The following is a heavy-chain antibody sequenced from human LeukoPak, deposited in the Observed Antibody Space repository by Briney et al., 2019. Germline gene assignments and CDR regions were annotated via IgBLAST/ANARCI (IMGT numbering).Heavy chain of an antibody. CDR2: IRSDGST. V-gene: IGHV3-74*01. CDR3: ARDYYYAVDV. CDR1: GFTFNTYW. J-gene: IGHJ6*02. Sequence: GGSLRLSCAASGFTFNTYWLHWVRQAPGEGLVWVSRIRSDGSTDYADSVKGRFTISRDNAKSTVSLQMNSLRPEDTAVYYCARDYYYAVDVWGQGTTATVSS.